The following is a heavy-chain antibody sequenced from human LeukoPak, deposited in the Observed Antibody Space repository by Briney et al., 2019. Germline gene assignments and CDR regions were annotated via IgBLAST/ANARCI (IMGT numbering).Heavy chain of an antibody. Sequence: KAGGSLRLSCAASGFTFSSYAMSWVRQAPGKGLEWVSAISGSGSTIYYADSVKGRFTISRDNAKNSLYLQMNSLRAEDTAVYYCAREERDGYNYYWYFDLWGRGTLVTVSS. D-gene: IGHD5-24*01. CDR3: AREERDGYNYYWYFDL. J-gene: IGHJ2*01. V-gene: IGHV3-48*04. CDR2: ISGSGSTI. CDR1: GFTFSSYA.